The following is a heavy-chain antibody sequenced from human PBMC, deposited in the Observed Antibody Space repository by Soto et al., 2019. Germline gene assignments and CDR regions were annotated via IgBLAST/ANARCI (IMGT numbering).Heavy chain of an antibody. V-gene: IGHV4-59*01. J-gene: IGHJ4*02. CDR2: IYYSGST. Sequence: QVQLQESGPGLVKPSETLSLTCTVSGGSISSYYWSWIRQPPGKGLEWIGYIYYSGSTNYNPSLKSRVTISVDTSKNQFSLKLSSVTAADTAVYYCARDGCDIAVKFDYWGQGTLVTVSS. CDR3: ARDGCDIAVKFDY. CDR1: GGSISSYY. D-gene: IGHD6-19*01.